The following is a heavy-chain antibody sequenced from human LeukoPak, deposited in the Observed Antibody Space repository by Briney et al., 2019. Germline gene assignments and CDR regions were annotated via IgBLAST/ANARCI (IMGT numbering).Heavy chain of an antibody. CDR3: GRHHLYQGDGYNYVDY. CDR2: IYYSGST. Sequence: SETLSLTCTVSGGSISGYYWSWIRQPPGKGLEWIGYIYYSGSTSYNPSLKRRVTISIDTPKNQFSLKLSSVTAADTALYYCGRHHLYQGDGYNYVDYWGQGTLVTVSS. V-gene: IGHV4-59*08. CDR1: GGSISGYY. J-gene: IGHJ4*02. D-gene: IGHD5-24*01.